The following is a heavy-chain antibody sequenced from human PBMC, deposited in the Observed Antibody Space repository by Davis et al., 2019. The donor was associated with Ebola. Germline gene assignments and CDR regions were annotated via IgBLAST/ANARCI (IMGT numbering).Heavy chain of an antibody. J-gene: IGHJ3*02. Sequence: SLKISCAASGFTFDDYAMHWVRQAPGKGLEWVSGISWNSGSIGYADSVKGRFTISRDNAKNSLYLQMNSLRAEDTAVYYCARCDPLYYDILTRRGSPDAFDIWGQGTMVTVSS. D-gene: IGHD3-9*01. CDR2: ISWNSGSI. CDR1: GFTFDDYA. V-gene: IGHV3-9*01. CDR3: ARCDPLYYDILTRRGSPDAFDI.